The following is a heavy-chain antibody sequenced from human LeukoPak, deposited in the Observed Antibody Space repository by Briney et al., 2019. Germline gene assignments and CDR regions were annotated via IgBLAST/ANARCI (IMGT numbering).Heavy chain of an antibody. D-gene: IGHD3-22*01. CDR1: GYTFTGYY. V-gene: IGHV1-69*13. J-gene: IGHJ3*02. CDR2: IIPIFGTA. CDR3: ARAYYDSSGYYFILRRVWVAFDI. Sequence: GASVKVSCKASGYTFTGYYMHWVRQAPGQGLEWMGGIIPIFGTANYAQKFQGRVTITADESTSTAYMELSSLRSEDTAVYYCARAYYDSSGYYFILRRVWVAFDIWGQGTMVTVSS.